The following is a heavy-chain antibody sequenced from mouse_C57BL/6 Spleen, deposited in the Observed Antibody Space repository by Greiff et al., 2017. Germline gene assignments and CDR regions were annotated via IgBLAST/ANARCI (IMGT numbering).Heavy chain of an antibody. D-gene: IGHD2-1*01. CDR2: IYPGSGST. CDR3: ARGGYGNYYYAMDY. V-gene: IGHV1-55*01. Sequence: QVQLQQPGAELVKPGASVKMSCKASGYTFTSYWITWVQQRPGQGLEWIGDIYPGSGSTNYNEKFKSKATLTVDTSSSTAYMQLSSLTSEDSAVYYCARGGYGNYYYAMDYWGQGTSVTVSS. CDR1: GYTFTSYW. J-gene: IGHJ4*01.